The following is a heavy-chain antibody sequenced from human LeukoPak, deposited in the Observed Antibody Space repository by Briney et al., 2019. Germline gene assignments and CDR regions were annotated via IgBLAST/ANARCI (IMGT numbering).Heavy chain of an antibody. D-gene: IGHD6-13*01. Sequence: ASVKLSCKASGYTFTGYYMHWVRQLPVQGLEWMGWINPNSGGTNYAQKFQGRVTMTRDTSISTAYMELSRLRSDDTAVYYCAGEGKRAAGKNWFDPWGQGTLVTVSS. CDR3: AGEGKRAAGKNWFDP. CDR2: INPNSGGT. J-gene: IGHJ5*02. CDR1: GYTFTGYY. V-gene: IGHV1-2*02.